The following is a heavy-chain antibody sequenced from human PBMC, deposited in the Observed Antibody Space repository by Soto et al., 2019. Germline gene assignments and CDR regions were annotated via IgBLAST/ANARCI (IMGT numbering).Heavy chain of an antibody. J-gene: IGHJ4*02. CDR1: GASVSDGY. V-gene: IGHV4-59*08. CDR3: ASRYGSAIDY. D-gene: IGHD1-26*01. Sequence: SETLSLTCTVSGASVSDGYWSWIRQPPGKGLEWIGYIYYSGSTYYNPSLKSRVTISVDTSKNQFSLKLSSVTAADTAVYYCASRYGSAIDYWGQGTLVTVSS. CDR2: IYYSGST.